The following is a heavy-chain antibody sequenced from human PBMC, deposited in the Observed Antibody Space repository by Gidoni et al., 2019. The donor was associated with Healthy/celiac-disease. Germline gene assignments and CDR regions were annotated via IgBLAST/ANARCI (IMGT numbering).Heavy chain of an antibody. CDR3: AKYHDFWSGYFDY. V-gene: IGHV3-23*01. CDR2: ISGSGGST. CDR1: GFTFSSDA. D-gene: IGHD3-3*01. J-gene: IGHJ4*02. Sequence: EVQLLESGGGLVQPGGSLSLSCAASGFTFSSDAMSWVRQAPGKGLEWVSAISGSGGSTYYADSVKGRFTISRDNSKNTLYLQMNSLRAEDTAVYYCAKYHDFWSGYFDYWGQVTLVTVSS.